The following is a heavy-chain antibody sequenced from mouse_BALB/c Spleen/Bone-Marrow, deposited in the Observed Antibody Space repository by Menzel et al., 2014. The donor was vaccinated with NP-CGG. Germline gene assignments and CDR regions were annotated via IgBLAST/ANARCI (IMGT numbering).Heavy chain of an antibody. V-gene: IGHV5-6*02. CDR1: GFTFSTYG. D-gene: IGHD4-1*01. CDR3: TRQRNWDHYAMDY. J-gene: IGHJ4*01. CDR2: ISSGGGYT. Sequence: EVKVEESGGDLVKPGGSLKLPCAASGFTFSTYGMSWVRQTPDKRLEWVATISSGGGYTYYPDSVKGRFTISRDNANNTLYLQMSSLKSEDTAMYYCTRQRNWDHYAMDYWGQGTSVTVSS.